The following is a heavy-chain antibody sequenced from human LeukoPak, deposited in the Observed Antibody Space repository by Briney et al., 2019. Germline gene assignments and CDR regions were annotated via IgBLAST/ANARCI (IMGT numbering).Heavy chain of an antibody. CDR2: ISESGDAT. CDR3: ASHYGSGSNIWLDP. CDR1: GFTFSNVG. V-gene: IGHV3-23*01. D-gene: IGHD3-10*01. J-gene: IGHJ5*02. Sequence: GGSLRLSCLPSGFTFSNVGMSWVRHTPWRGLEGVSAISESGDATFYADSVQGRFTIPRHNSKNTLYPHMNSLGADDTAIYYCASHYGSGSNIWLDPWGQGTLVTVSS.